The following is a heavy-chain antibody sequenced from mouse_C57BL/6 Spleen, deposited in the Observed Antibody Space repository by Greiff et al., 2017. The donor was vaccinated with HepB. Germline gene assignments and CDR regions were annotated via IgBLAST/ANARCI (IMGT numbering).Heavy chain of an antibody. CDR3: ARGFGTVVPNWYFDV. V-gene: IGHV1-26*01. Sequence: VQLQQSGPELVKPGASVKISCKASGYTFTDYYMNWVKQSHGKSLEWIGDINPNNGGTSYNQKFKGKATLTVDKSSSTAYMELRSLTSEDSAVYYCARGFGTVVPNWYFDVLGTGTTVTVSS. CDR1: GYTFTDYY. D-gene: IGHD1-1*01. CDR2: INPNNGGT. J-gene: IGHJ1*03.